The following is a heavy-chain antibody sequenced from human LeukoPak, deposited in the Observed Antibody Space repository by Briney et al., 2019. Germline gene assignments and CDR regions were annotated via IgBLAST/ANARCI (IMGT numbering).Heavy chain of an antibody. Sequence: SQTLSLTCTVSGGSISSGSYYWSWIRQPPGKGLEWIGTIHHSGSTYYNPSLKSRVTISVDASKNQFSLKLSSVTAADTAVYYCARRPDTYQDYWGQGTLVTVSS. CDR2: IHHSGST. D-gene: IGHD1-14*01. J-gene: IGHJ4*02. CDR1: GGSISSGSYY. CDR3: ARRPDTYQDY. V-gene: IGHV4-39*07.